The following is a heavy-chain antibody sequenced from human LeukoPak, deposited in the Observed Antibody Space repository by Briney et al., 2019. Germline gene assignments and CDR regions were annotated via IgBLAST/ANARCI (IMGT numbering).Heavy chain of an antibody. CDR1: GYTFTGYY. CDR3: ARDGDYGVNDAFDI. V-gene: IGHV1-2*02. CDR2: INPNSGGT. D-gene: IGHD4-17*01. J-gene: IGHJ3*02. Sequence: GASVKVSCKASGYTFTGYYMHWVRQAPGQGLEWMGWINPNSGGTNYAQKFQGRVTMTRDTSISTAYMELSRPRSDDTAVYYCARDGDYGVNDAFDIWGQGTMVTVSS.